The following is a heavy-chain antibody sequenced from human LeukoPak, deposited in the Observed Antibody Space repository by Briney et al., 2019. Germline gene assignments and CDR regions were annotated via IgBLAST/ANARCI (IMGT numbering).Heavy chain of an antibody. V-gene: IGHV1-18*01. CDR2: ISAYSGNT. D-gene: IGHD2-15*01. CDR3: ARGGKYCTGGNCYHDS. Sequence: ASVKVSCKASGHTFTNYGINWVRQAPGQGLEWMGWISAYSGNTNYAQKLQGRVTMTTDTSTSTACMELRSLRSDDTAMYYCARGGKYCTGGNCYHDSWGQGTLVTVSS. CDR1: GHTFTNYG. J-gene: IGHJ5*01.